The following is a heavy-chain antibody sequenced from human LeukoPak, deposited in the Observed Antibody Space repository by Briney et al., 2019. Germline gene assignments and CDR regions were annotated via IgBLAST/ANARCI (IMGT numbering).Heavy chain of an antibody. V-gene: IGHV3-48*03. CDR1: GFTFSSYE. CDR3: ARVLRYCSGGNCYSGGLGYMDV. Sequence: GGSLRLSCAASGFTFSSYEMNWIRQAPGKGLEWVSYISSSGSTIYYADSVKGRFTISRDNAKNSLFLQMNSLRAEDTAVYYCARVLRYCSGGNCYSGGLGYMDVWGKGTTVTISS. J-gene: IGHJ6*03. CDR2: ISSSGSTI. D-gene: IGHD2-15*01.